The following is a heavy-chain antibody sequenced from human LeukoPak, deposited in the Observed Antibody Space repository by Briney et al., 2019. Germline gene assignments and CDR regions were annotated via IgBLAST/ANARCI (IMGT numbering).Heavy chain of an antibody. J-gene: IGHJ4*02. Sequence: GGSLRLSCTASGFTFSAYAMMWVRQAPGKGPEWVSAIRGGGGSAFYADSVKGRFTISRDNSKYTLFLQMNSLRAEDTAVYYCARDPSGYSPVAGHFDYWGQGTLVTVSS. CDR1: GFTFSAYA. V-gene: IGHV3-23*01. CDR3: ARDPSGYSPVAGHFDY. D-gene: IGHD6-19*01. CDR2: IRGGGGSA.